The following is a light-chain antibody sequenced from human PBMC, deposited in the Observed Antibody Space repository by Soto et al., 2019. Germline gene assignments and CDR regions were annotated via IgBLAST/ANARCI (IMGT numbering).Light chain of an antibody. Sequence: EIVLTQSPATLSLSPGERATLSCRASQSVRSSLAWYQQKPGQAPRALIYGASTRAAGVPARFSGSGSGIEFILTISSLQSEDSAVYYCQQYINWPVTFGQGTKVDIK. V-gene: IGKV3-15*01. CDR3: QQYINWPVT. J-gene: IGKJ1*01. CDR2: GAS. CDR1: QSVRSS.